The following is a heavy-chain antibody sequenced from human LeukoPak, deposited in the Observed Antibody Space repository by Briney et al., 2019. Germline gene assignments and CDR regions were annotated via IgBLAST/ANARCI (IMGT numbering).Heavy chain of an antibody. CDR1: GGSISSYY. D-gene: IGHD2-2*01. CDR3: ARVGGYCSSTSCLNWFDP. J-gene: IGHJ5*02. V-gene: IGHV4-4*07. CDR2: IYTSGST. Sequence: SSETLSLTCTVSGGSISSYYWSWIRQPAGKGLEWIGRIYTSGSTNYNPSLKSRVTISVDKSKNQFSLKLSSVTAADTAVYYCARVGGYCSSTSCLNWFDPWGQGTPVTVSS.